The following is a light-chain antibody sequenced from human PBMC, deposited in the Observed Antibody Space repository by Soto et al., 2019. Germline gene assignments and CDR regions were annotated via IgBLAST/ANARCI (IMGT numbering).Light chain of an antibody. CDR3: CSYTDSRTHI. V-gene: IGLV2-14*01. CDR2: EVS. CDR1: SSDVGGYNY. Sequence: SVRTPPASVSWSAGQSITISYTGTSSDVGGYNYVSWYQQHPGKAPKLIIFEVSYRPSGISNRFSASKSGDTASLTISGLQADDEADYYCCSYTDSRTHIFGSGTK. J-gene: IGLJ1*01.